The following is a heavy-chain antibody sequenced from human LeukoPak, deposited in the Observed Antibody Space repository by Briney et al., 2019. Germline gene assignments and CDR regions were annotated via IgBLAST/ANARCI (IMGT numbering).Heavy chain of an antibody. D-gene: IGHD3-10*01. Sequence: GGSLRPSCAASGFTFSDYYMSWIRQAPGKGLEWVSYISSSSSYTNYADSVKGRFTISRDNAKNSLYLQMNSLRAEDTAVYYCARGTVVLWFGETDAFDIWGQGTMVTVSS. CDR2: ISSSSSYT. J-gene: IGHJ3*02. CDR3: ARGTVVLWFGETDAFDI. V-gene: IGHV3-11*06. CDR1: GFTFSDYY.